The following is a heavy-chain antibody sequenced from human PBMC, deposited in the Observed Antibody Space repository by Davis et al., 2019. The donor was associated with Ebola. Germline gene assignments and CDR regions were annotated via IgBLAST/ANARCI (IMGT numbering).Heavy chain of an antibody. J-gene: IGHJ4*02. CDR1: GFTFSSYA. Sequence: GESLKISCAASGFTFSSYAMSWVRQAPGKGLEWVSAISGSGGSTYYADSVKGRFTISRDNSKNTLYLQMNSLRAEDTAVYYCAKKHDLYFDYWGQGTLVTVSS. D-gene: IGHD3/OR15-3a*01. CDR2: ISGSGGST. CDR3: AKKHDLYFDY. V-gene: IGHV3-23*01.